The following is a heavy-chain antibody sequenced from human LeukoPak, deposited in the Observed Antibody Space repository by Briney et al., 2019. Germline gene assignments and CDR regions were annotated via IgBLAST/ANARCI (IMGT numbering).Heavy chain of an antibody. Sequence: TSETLSLTCTVSGGSISSSSYYWGWIRQPPGKGLEWIGSIYYSGSTYYNPSLKSRVTISVDTSKNQFSLKLSSVTAADTAVYYCARAGAYYYDSSGYYYLGYWGQGTLVTVSS. CDR1: GGSISSSSYY. J-gene: IGHJ4*02. V-gene: IGHV4-39*07. CDR2: IYYSGST. CDR3: ARAGAYYYDSSGYYYLGY. D-gene: IGHD3-22*01.